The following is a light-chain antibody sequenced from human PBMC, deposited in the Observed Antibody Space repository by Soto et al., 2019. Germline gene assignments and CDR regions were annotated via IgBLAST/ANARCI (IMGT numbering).Light chain of an antibody. Sequence: EIVLTQSPGTLSLSPGERATLSCRASQSVSFNYLAWYQQKPGQAPRLLIYGASSRATDIPDRFSGRGSGTDSTLTPSRLEPEDFEVYYCQQYGSSWFTFGPGTKVDIK. CDR3: QQYGSSWFT. J-gene: IGKJ3*01. CDR2: GAS. V-gene: IGKV3-20*01. CDR1: QSVSFNY.